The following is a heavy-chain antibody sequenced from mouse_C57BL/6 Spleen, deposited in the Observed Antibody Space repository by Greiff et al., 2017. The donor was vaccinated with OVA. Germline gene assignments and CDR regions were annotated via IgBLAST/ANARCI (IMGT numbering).Heavy chain of an antibody. Sequence: EVQLQQSGPELVKPGASVKISCKASGYTFTDYYMNGVKQSHGKSLEWIGDINPNNGGTSYNQKFKGKATLTVDKSSSTAYMELRSLTSEDSAVYYCARSNYGSSLRAMDYWGQGTSVTVSS. CDR3: ARSNYGSSLRAMDY. CDR1: GYTFTDYY. CDR2: INPNNGGT. J-gene: IGHJ4*01. D-gene: IGHD1-1*01. V-gene: IGHV1-26*01.